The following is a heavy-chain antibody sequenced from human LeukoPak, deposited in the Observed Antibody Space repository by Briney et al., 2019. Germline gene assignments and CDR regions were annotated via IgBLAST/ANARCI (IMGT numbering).Heavy chain of an antibody. CDR1: GFTFSSYG. Sequence: PGGSLRLSCAASGFTFSSYGIHWVRQAPGKGLEWVAFIRYDGGNKYYADSVKGRFIMSRDNSKSTLYLQMNSLRAEDTAVYYCAKEDDHFGSGFDYWGQGTLVTVSS. V-gene: IGHV3-30*02. J-gene: IGHJ4*02. D-gene: IGHD3-10*01. CDR3: AKEDDHFGSGFDY. CDR2: IRYDGGNK.